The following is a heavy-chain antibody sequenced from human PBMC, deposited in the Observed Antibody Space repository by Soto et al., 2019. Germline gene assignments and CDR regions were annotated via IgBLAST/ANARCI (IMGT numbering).Heavy chain of an antibody. J-gene: IGHJ6*02. D-gene: IGHD1-26*01. V-gene: IGHV1-69*01. CDR1: GGTFSSYA. Sequence: QVPLVQSGAEVKKPGSSVKGSCKASGGTFSSYAISWVRQAPGQGLEWMGGIIPIFGTANYAQKFQGRVTITADESTSTAYMELSSLRSDDTAVYYCARYGGLIGCYADYYYYGIDVWGQGTTVTVSS. CDR3: ARYGGLIGCYADYYYYGIDV. CDR2: IIPIFGTA.